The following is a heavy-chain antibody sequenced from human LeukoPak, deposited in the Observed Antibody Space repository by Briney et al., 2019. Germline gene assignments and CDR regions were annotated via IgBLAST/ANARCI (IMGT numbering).Heavy chain of an antibody. CDR3: ARDNSVRDEAWWFNP. D-gene: IGHD5-24*01. V-gene: IGHV1-46*01. Sequence: TSVKVSCKASGGTFSSYAISWVRQAPGQGPEWMGVISPSGGSTTYAQKFQGRVTLTRDMSTSTDYLELSSLRSEDTAVYYCARDNSVRDEAWWFNPWGQGTLVTVSS. CDR1: GGTFSSYA. J-gene: IGHJ5*02. CDR2: ISPSGGST.